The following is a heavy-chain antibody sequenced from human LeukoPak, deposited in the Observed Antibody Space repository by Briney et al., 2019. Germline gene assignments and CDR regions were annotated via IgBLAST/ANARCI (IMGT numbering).Heavy chain of an antibody. V-gene: IGHV3-30*18. CDR1: GFIVSDNY. CDR2: ISYDGSNK. Sequence: GGSLRLSCAASGFIVSDNYMSWVRQAPGKGLEWVAVISYDGSNKYYADSVKGRFTISRDNSKNTLYLQMNSLRAEDTAVYYCAKDSYYDSSDLDYWGQGTLVTVSS. D-gene: IGHD3-22*01. J-gene: IGHJ4*02. CDR3: AKDSYYDSSDLDY.